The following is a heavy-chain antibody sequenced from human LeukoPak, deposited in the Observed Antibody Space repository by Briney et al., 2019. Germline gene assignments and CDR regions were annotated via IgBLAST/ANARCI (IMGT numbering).Heavy chain of an antibody. D-gene: IGHD1-26*01. CDR2: VYYSGTP. CDR3: ATATRWGYFVY. CDR1: GDSISSSTNY. J-gene: IGHJ4*02. V-gene: IGHV4-39*01. Sequence: SETLSLTCTVSGDSISSSTNYWGCIRQPPGKGLEWIGSVYYSGTPYYNPSLKSRLTISVDTSKNQFFLDLSSVTAADTAVYYCATATRWGYFVYWGQGTLVTVSS.